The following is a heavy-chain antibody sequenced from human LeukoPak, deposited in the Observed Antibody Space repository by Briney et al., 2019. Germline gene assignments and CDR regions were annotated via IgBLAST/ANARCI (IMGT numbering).Heavy chain of an antibody. CDR2: IYSSGNT. J-gene: IGHJ4*02. V-gene: IGHV3-53*01. D-gene: IGHD5-24*01. CDR3: ARISSRDDYNLDY. Sequence: GGSLRLSCAASGLTVNSNHMNWVRQAPGKGLERVSVIYSSGNTYYADSVKGRFTISRDNSKNTLYLQMNSLRAEDTAVYYCARISSRDDYNLDYWGQGTLVTVSS. CDR1: GLTVNSNH.